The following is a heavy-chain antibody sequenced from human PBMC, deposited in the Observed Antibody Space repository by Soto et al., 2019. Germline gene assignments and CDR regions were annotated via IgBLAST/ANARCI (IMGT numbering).Heavy chain of an antibody. CDR2: IVNDRSEQ. CDR1: GFSFSTHG. V-gene: IGHV3-33*01. J-gene: IGHJ4*02. CDR3: ARDDNSAVNGIDH. D-gene: IGHD1-20*01. Sequence: QVQLVESGGGVVRPGRSLRLSCAATGFSFSTHGMHWVRQAPGKGMEWVAVIVNDRSEQDYSDSVKGRFTISRDNSKNTLYLPMTNWRAVDTAVYYCARDDNSAVNGIDHWGQGILVTVSS.